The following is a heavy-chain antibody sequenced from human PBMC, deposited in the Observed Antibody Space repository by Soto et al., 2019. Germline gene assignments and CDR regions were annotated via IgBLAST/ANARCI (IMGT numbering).Heavy chain of an antibody. CDR2: ISGSGDST. CDR3: AKLPGAVPDYYFGLDV. CDR1: GFTFSSYA. V-gene: IGHV3-23*01. J-gene: IGHJ6*02. D-gene: IGHD3-10*01. Sequence: GESLKISCAASGFTFSSYAMSWVRQTPGKGLEWVSGISGSGDSTYFAGSVKGRFTISRDNSKNTLFLQMNSLRAEDTAVYYCAKLPGAVPDYYFGLDVWGQGTTVTVSS.